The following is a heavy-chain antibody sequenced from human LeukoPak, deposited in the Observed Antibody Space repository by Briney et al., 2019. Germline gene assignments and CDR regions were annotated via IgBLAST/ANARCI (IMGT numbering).Heavy chain of an antibody. CDR2: IYYSGST. CDR3: ARVSSTYRDFDY. CDR1: GGSISSGDYY. Sequence: SETLSLTCTVSGGSISSGDYYWRWIRQPPGKGLEWIGYIYYSGSTYYNPSLKSRVTISVDTSKNQFSLKLSSVTAADTAVYYCARVSSTYRDFDYWGQGTLVTVSS. D-gene: IGHD2-2*01. J-gene: IGHJ4*02. V-gene: IGHV4-30-4*01.